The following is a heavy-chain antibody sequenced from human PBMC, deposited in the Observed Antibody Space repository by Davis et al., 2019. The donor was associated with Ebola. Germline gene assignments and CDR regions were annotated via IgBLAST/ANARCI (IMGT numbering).Heavy chain of an antibody. J-gene: IGHJ6*02. CDR2: IWYDGSNK. Sequence: GESLKISCAASGFTFSSYGMHWVRQAPGKGLEWVALIWYDGSNKYYADSVKGRFTISRDSWKNTLYLQMNSLRAEDTAIYYCAKHRGDNYYYYSMDVWGQGTTVTVSS. D-gene: IGHD2-21*01. CDR1: GFTFSSYG. CDR3: AKHRGDNYYYYSMDV. V-gene: IGHV3-33*06.